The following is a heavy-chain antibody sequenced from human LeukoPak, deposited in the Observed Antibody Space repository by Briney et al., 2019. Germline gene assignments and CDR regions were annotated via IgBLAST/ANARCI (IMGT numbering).Heavy chain of an antibody. CDR2: IGTAGDT. Sequence: PGGSLRLSCAASGFTFSDYDMHWVRQATGKGLEWVSAIGTAGDTYYTGSVKGRFTISRDNAKNSLYLQMNSLRAEDTAVYYCARDYGDYLYFDYWGQGTLVTVSS. CDR1: GFTFSDYD. J-gene: IGHJ4*02. CDR3: ARDYGDYLYFDY. V-gene: IGHV3-13*01. D-gene: IGHD4-17*01.